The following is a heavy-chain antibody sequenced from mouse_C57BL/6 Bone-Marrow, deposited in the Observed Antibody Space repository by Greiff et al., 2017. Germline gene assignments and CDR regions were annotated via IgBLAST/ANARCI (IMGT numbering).Heavy chain of an antibody. D-gene: IGHD2-3*01. Sequence: DVQLQESGAELVRPGASVKLSCTASGFNIKDYYMHWVKQRPEQGLEWIGRIDPEDGDTEYAPKFQGKATMTADTSSNTAYLQLSSLTSEDTAVYYCTTIYDGYYDWYFDVWGTGTTVTVSS. CDR2: IDPEDGDT. J-gene: IGHJ1*03. CDR1: GFNIKDYY. V-gene: IGHV14-1*01. CDR3: TTIYDGYYDWYFDV.